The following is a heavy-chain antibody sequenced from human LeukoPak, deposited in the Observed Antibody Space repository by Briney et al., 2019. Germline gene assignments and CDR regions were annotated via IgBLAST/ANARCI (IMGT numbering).Heavy chain of an antibody. V-gene: IGHV1-69*06. Sequence: SVKVSCKASGGTFSSYAISWVRQAPGQGLEWMGGIIPIFGTVNYAQKFQGRVTITADKSTSTAYMELSSLRSEDTAVYYCARTQYDFWKAFDIWGQGTMVTVSS. D-gene: IGHD3-3*01. CDR1: GGTFSSYA. CDR2: IIPIFGTV. J-gene: IGHJ3*02. CDR3: ARTQYDFWKAFDI.